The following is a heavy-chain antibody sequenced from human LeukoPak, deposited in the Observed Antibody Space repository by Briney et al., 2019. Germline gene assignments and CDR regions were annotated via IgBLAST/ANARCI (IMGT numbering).Heavy chain of an antibody. D-gene: IGHD3-10*01. CDR1: GGSLSSYY. J-gene: IGHJ5*02. CDR2: IYYSGST. V-gene: IGHV4-59*08. CDR3: ARWVPGGNNWFDP. Sequence: PSETLSLTCTVSGGSLSSYYWRWVRQPPGKGMEWVGYIYYSGSTNYTPSLKSRVTISVDTSKNQFSLKLSSVTAADTAVYYCARWVPGGNNWFDPWGQGTLVTVSS.